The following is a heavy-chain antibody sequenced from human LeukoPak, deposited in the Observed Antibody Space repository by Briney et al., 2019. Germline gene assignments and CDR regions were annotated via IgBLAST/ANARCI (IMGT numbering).Heavy chain of an antibody. J-gene: IGHJ4*02. CDR1: EFTFSNYV. Sequence: GGSLRLSCEVSEFTFSNYVMHWVRQAPGKGLEWMALISKDGTNKKYAESMKGRFTISRDNAKDSLYLQMNSLRAEDTAVYYCARLSSSWYRRTPAYWGQGTLVTVSS. CDR3: ARLSSSWYRRTPAY. V-gene: IGHV3-30*03. D-gene: IGHD6-13*01. CDR2: ISKDGTNK.